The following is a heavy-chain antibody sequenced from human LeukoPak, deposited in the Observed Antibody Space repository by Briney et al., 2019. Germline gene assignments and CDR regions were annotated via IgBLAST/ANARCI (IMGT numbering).Heavy chain of an antibody. CDR1: GFTLSHYA. CDR2: ASYDGSNK. D-gene: IGHD1-26*01. V-gene: IGHV3-30*04. Sequence: PGGSLRLSCAASGFTLSHYAIHWVRQAPGRGLEWVAVASYDGSNKYFADSVKGRFTISRDNSKNTLYLQMNSLRAEDTAEYYCARSAVGTSCCTAVDYWGQGTLVTVSS. CDR3: ARSAVGTSCCTAVDY. J-gene: IGHJ4*02.